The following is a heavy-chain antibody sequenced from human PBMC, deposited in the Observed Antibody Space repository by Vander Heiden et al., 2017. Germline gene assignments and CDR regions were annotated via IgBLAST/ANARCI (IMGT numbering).Heavy chain of an antibody. CDR3: ARRGYYDSSGSGGFDP. Sequence: EVQLVQSGAEVKKPGESLKISCKGSGYSFTSSWIGWVRQMPGKGLEWMGIIYPGDSDTRYSPSFQGQVTISADKSISTAYLQWSSLKASDTAMYYCARRGYYDSSGSGGFDPWGQGTLVTVSS. D-gene: IGHD3-22*01. J-gene: IGHJ5*02. CDR1: GYSFTSSW. CDR2: IYPGDSDT. V-gene: IGHV5-51*01.